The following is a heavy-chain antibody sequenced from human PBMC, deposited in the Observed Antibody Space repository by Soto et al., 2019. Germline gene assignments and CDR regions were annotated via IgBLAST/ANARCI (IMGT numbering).Heavy chain of an antibody. J-gene: IGHJ4*02. CDR1: GFNFNNLA. CDR3: AKDAVYNDGLWLVAE. V-gene: IGHV3-23*05. Sequence: WGSLRLSCAASGFNFNNLAMIFFRHSPGRGLEWVSGIYGSGGGKIYADSVKGRFSISRDNSRNTLYLQMTSLTDEDTAVYYCAKDAVYNDGLWLVAEWGRGTLVTVSS. D-gene: IGHD2-21*01. CDR2: IYGSGGGK.